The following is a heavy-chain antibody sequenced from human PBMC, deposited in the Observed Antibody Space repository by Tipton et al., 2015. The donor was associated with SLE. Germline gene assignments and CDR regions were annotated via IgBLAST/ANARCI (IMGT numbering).Heavy chain of an antibody. J-gene: IGHJ4*02. D-gene: IGHD1-26*01. CDR1: GGSISSSNW. CDR3: ARLVAATALYSFDY. CDR2: IYPSGST. Sequence: TLSLTCAVSGGSISSSNWWSWVRQPPGKGLEWIGEIYPSGSTNYNPSLKSRVTISVDKSKNQFSLKLSSVTAADTAVYYCARLVAATALYSFDYWGQGTLVPVSS. V-gene: IGHV4-4*02.